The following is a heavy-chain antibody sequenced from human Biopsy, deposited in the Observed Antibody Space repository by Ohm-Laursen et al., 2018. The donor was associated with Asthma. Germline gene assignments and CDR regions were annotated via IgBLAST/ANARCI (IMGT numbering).Heavy chain of an antibody. D-gene: IGHD3-3*02. Sequence: SLRLSCAALGFTFGDYWMSWVRQVPGKGLEWAANIKHDGTEKNHVDSLKGRFTISRDNAKNSLYLQMNSLRAEDTAVYYCARTFHFWSPYHAEHYQLWGQGTLVTVSS. CDR1: GFTFGDYW. V-gene: IGHV3-7*01. J-gene: IGHJ1*01. CDR3: ARTFHFWSPYHAEHYQL. CDR2: IKHDGTEK.